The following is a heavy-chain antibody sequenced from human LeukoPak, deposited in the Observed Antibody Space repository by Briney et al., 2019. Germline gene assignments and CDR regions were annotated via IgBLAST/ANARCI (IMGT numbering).Heavy chain of an antibody. CDR3: AKICCTSTDCYYDY. CDR2: IKQDGSAK. Sequence: GGSLRLSCAASGFTFSSYWMSWVRQAPGKGLEWVANIKQDGSAKYYMDSVKGRFTISRDSAKNSLYLQMNSLRAEDTAVYHCAKICCTSTDCYYDYWGQGTLVTVSS. V-gene: IGHV3-7*01. J-gene: IGHJ4*02. CDR1: GFTFSSYW. D-gene: IGHD2-2*01.